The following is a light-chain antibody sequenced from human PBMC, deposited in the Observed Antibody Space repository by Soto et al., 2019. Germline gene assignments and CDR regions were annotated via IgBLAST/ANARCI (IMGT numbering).Light chain of an antibody. CDR3: QQYGGSPIT. V-gene: IGKV3-20*01. Sequence: EIVLTQSPGTLSLSPGERATLSCRASQSVTSTYLAWYQQKPGQAPRLLIYGASSRAIGIPDRFSGSVSGSDFILTITRLEPEDFALYYCQQYGGSPITFGLGTRLEIK. J-gene: IGKJ5*01. CDR1: QSVTSTY. CDR2: GAS.